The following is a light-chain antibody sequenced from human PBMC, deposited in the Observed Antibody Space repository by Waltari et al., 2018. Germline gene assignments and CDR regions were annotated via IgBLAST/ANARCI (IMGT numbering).Light chain of an antibody. CDR3: GARDDSVTGPWV. CDR2: RND. CDR1: TSTVGSSY. J-gene: IGLJ3*02. Sequence: QSVLTQPPSASGTPGQTVTISCSGSTSTVGSSYVYWYQQLPGMAPKLLLYRNDQRPSGVPDRFSGSKSETSASLAITGLRAEDEADYYCGARDDSVTGPWVFGGGTRLTVL. V-gene: IGLV1-47*01.